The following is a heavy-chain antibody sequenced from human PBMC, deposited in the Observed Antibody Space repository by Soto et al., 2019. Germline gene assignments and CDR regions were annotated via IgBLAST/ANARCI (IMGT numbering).Heavy chain of an antibody. D-gene: IGHD4-17*01. V-gene: IGHV3-23*01. CDR3: AKDSGDQDYHYYGMDV. J-gene: IGHJ6*02. Sequence: GGSLRLSCAGSGFAFGSYGMTWVRQAPGKGLEWVSGISGSGGSTYYADSVKGRFTISRDNSKNTLYLQMNSLRAEDTAVYYCAKDSGDQDYHYYGMDVWGQGTTVTVSS. CDR2: ISGSGGST. CDR1: GFAFGSYG.